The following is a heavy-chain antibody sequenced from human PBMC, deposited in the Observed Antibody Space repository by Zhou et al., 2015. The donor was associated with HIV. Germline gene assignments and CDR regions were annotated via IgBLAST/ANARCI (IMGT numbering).Heavy chain of an antibody. CDR1: GYTFTGYY. CDR2: INPNSGGT. J-gene: IGHJ4*02. CDR3: ARSWGGDQSYYFDF. Sequence: QVQLVQSGAEVKKPGASVKVSCKASGYTFTGYYIHWVRQAPGQGLEWMGWINPNSGGTNYAQRFQGRVTMTRDTSISTAYMELSRLRSDDTAVYYCARSWGGDQSYYFDFWGQGTLVTVSS. V-gene: IGHV1-2*02. D-gene: IGHD2-21*01.